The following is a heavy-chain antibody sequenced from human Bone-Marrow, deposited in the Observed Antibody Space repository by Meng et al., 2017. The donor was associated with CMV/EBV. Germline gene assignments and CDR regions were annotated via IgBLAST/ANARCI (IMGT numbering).Heavy chain of an antibody. Sequence: GGSLRLSCAASGLTFSDYAMHWVRQAPGKGLEWVALISYDGLTTFYADSVKGRVTVSRDNSKSTLYLQMNSLRAEDTAVYYCARGYYDFPPEYWGQGTLVTVSS. CDR3: ARGYYDFPPEY. J-gene: IGHJ4*02. V-gene: IGHV3-30*04. D-gene: IGHD3-3*01. CDR1: GLTFSDYA. CDR2: ISYDGLTT.